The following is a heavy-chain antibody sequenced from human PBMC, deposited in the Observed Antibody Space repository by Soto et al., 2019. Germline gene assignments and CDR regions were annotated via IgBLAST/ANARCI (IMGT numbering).Heavy chain of an antibody. D-gene: IGHD3-22*01. J-gene: IGHJ4*02. CDR3: ARSGYESDFDF. CDR2: IYYSGTT. Sequence: SETLSLTCTVSGGSISSTSDYWGWIRQPPGKGLEWIGSIYYSGTTSYNPSLKSRLTISVDTSKNQFSLKLSSVTAADTSVYYCARSGYESDFDFWGQGTLVTVSS. CDR1: GGSISSTSDY. V-gene: IGHV4-39*01.